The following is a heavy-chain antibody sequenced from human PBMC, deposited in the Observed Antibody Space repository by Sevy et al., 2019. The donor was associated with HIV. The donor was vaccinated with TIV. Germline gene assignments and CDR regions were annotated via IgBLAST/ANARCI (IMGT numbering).Heavy chain of an antibody. CDR1: GGSISSYF. CDR3: ARDDASNPRVLDY. CDR2: IYYTGSA. Sequence: SETLSLTCIVSGGSISSYFWTWIRQPPGKGLEWIGHIYYTGSANYNPSLKSRVTISIDKSKSQFSLNLSSVTAADTAVYYCARDDASNPRVLDYWGQGALVTVSS. V-gene: IGHV4-59*01. D-gene: IGHD3-3*01. J-gene: IGHJ4*02.